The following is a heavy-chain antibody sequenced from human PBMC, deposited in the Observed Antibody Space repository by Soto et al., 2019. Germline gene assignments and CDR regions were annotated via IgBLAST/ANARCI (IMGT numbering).Heavy chain of an antibody. CDR1: GYSFTGYY. CDR3: ARGDYGTGGYPFPYFDY. V-gene: IGHV1-2*02. J-gene: IGHJ4*02. CDR2: INPDSGAT. D-gene: IGHD2-8*02. Sequence: HEPLVQSGAEVKRPGASLTVSCKASGYSFTGYYIHSVRQAPGQGLEWMGWINPDSGATNYAQNFQGRVTLTSDTSISTASMDLTSLTSDDTAVYYCARGDYGTGGYPFPYFDYWGQGTLVIVSS.